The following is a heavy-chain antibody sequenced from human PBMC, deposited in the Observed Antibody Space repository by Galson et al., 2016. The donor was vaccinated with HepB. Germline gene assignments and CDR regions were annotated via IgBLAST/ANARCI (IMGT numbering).Heavy chain of an antibody. Sequence: SLRLSCAASGFTVSDAWMSWVRQAPGKGLEWVCRIKTKSDGGTTDFAAPVKCRFRIQRAESKDMLYLQMNSLKTEDTAVYYCATVGSTQRWSNIPPGKYFYYMDVWGQGTTVTVSS. CDR1: GFTVSDAW. V-gene: IGHV3-15*01. D-gene: IGHD2-2*01. CDR2: IKTKSDGGTT. J-gene: IGHJ6*03. CDR3: ATVGSTQRWSNIPPGKYFYYMDV.